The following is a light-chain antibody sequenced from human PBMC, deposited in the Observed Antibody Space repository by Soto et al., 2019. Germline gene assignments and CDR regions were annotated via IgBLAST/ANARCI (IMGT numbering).Light chain of an antibody. CDR2: KAS. J-gene: IGKJ2*01. Sequence: DIQMTQSPSTLSASVGDRVTITCRASQSIRSWLAWYQQKPGKAPNLLIYKASSLESGVPSRFSGSGSGTEFTLTISSLQPDDFATYYCHQYNSYPYTFGQGTKLEIK. V-gene: IGKV1-5*03. CDR1: QSIRSW. CDR3: HQYNSYPYT.